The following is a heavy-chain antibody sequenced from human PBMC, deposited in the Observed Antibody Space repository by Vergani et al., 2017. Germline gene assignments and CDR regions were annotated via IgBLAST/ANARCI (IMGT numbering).Heavy chain of an antibody. CDR1: GFSFPGYA. J-gene: IGHJ4*02. CDR2: VSGSSATP. V-gene: IGHV3-23*01. Sequence: EVQLLESGGGLVQPGGSLRLSCEVSGFSFPGYAMSWVRQAPGKGLEWVSSVSGSSATPYYADSVKGRFIISRDNSKNTMFLQMNNLRAEDTAVYFCAKDNVPGYYESSGYWDYWRQGGLVGVSS. D-gene: IGHD3-22*01. CDR3: AKDNVPGYYESSGYWDY.